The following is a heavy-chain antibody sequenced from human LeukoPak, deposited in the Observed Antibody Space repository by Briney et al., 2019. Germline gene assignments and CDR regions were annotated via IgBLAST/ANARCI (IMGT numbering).Heavy chain of an antibody. D-gene: IGHD3-22*01. CDR1: GFIFTNYF. J-gene: IGHJ4*02. CDR2: IKHDGSEK. CDR3: ARDGPIYYDASGYSY. V-gene: IGHV3-7*01. Sequence: AGGSLRLSCAASGFIFTNYFMSWVRQAPGKGLEWVASIKHDGSEKYYVDSVRGRFTISRDNTMNSLYLQMSSLRAEDTAVYYCARDGPIYYDASGYSYWGQGTLVTVSS.